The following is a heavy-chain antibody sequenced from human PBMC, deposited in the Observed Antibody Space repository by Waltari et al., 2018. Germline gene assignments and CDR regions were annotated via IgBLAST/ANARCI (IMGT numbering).Heavy chain of an antibody. J-gene: IGHJ3*02. CDR1: GHTFTDYY. CDR3: ARGASPAVASADAFDI. V-gene: IGHV1-69-2*01. Sequence: EVQLVQSGAEVKKPGATVKISCKASGHTFTDYYMHWGQQAHGKGLEWMGRVDPEDGETIYAEKFQGRVTITADTSTDTAYMELSSLRSEDTAVYYCARGASPAVASADAFDIWGQGTMVTVSS. D-gene: IGHD6-19*01. CDR2: VDPEDGET.